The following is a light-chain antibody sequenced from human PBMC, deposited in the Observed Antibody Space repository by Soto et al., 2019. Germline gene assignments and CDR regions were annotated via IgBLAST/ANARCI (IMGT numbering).Light chain of an antibody. J-gene: IGKJ1*01. CDR3: QQTYSKWT. V-gene: IGKV1-39*01. CDR2: GAS. Sequence: DIQMTQSPSSLSASVGDRVTIGCRAGQNIGTYLHWYQQKPGKAPKVLIFGASNLQRGVPSRFSGSGSGTDFTLTISSLQPDDFATYYCQQTYSKWTFGQGTTVEIK. CDR1: QNIGTY.